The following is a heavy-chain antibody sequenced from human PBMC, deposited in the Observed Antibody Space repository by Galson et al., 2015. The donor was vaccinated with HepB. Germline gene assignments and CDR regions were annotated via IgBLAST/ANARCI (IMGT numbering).Heavy chain of an antibody. Sequence: SLRLSCAASGFTVSSNYMSWVRQAPGKGLEWVSVIYSGGSTYYADSVKGRFTISRDNSKNTLYLQMISLRAEDTAVYYCAGVNSYLLRYFDYWGQGTLVTVSS. CDR1: GFTVSSNY. CDR2: IYSGGST. V-gene: IGHV3-66*02. J-gene: IGHJ4*02. D-gene: IGHD1-26*01. CDR3: AGVNSYLLRYFDY.